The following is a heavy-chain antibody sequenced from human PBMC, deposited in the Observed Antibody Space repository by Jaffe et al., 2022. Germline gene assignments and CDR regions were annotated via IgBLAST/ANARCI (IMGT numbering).Heavy chain of an antibody. D-gene: IGHD5-18*01. CDR3: ARVPAGGYSYGYSYYYYMDV. CDR1: GFTFSSYW. Sequence: EVQLVESGGGLVQPGGSLRLSCAASGFTFSSYWMSWVRQAPGKGLEWVANIKQDGSEKYYVDSVKGRFTISRDNAKNSLYLQMNSLRAEDTAVYYCARVPAGGYSYGYSYYYYMDVWGKGTTVTVSS. CDR2: IKQDGSEK. J-gene: IGHJ6*03. V-gene: IGHV3-7*01.